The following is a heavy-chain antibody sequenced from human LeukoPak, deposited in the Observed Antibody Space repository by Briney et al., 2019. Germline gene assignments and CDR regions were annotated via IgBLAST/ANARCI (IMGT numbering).Heavy chain of an antibody. D-gene: IGHD3-22*01. CDR2: ISGSGGST. J-gene: IGHJ6*02. V-gene: IGHV3-23*01. CDR3: AKDSPYYYDSSGYAHSYYGMDV. Sequence: GGSLRLSCAASGFTFSSYAMSWVRQAPGKGLEWVSAISGSGGSTYYADSVKGRFTISRDNSKNTLYLEMNSLRAEDTAVYYCAKDSPYYYDSSGYAHSYYGMDVWGRGTTVTVSS. CDR1: GFTFSSYA.